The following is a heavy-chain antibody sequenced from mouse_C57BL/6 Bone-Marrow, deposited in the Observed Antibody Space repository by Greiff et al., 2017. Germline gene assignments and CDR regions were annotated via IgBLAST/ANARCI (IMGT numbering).Heavy chain of an antibody. CDR1: GFTFPDYY. Sequence: DVPLVESGGGLVQPGGSLSLSCAASGFTFPDYYMSWVRQPPGKALEWLGFIRNKANGYTTEYSASVKGLFTISRDNSQRILYLQLNALRAEDSATYYCARYNYYSTDDAMDYWGQGTSVTVSS. J-gene: IGHJ4*01. D-gene: IGHD2-5*01. CDR3: ARYNYYSTDDAMDY. CDR2: IRNKANGYTT. V-gene: IGHV7-3*01.